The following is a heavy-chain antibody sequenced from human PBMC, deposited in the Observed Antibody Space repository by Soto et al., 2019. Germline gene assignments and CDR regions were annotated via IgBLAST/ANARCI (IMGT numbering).Heavy chain of an antibody. CDR2: VSAYTGNT. J-gene: IGHJ6*02. Sequence: ASVKVSCKASRYKFTGYGISWVRQAPEQGLEWMGFVSAYTGNTNYAQKFQGRVSMTIDTSTNTAYMDLRSLRSDDTAVYYCARVRMDYYDFWSGSTHYYYGMDVWGQGTTVTVSS. CDR1: RYKFTGYG. V-gene: IGHV1-18*01. D-gene: IGHD3-3*01. CDR3: ARVRMDYYDFWSGSTHYYYGMDV.